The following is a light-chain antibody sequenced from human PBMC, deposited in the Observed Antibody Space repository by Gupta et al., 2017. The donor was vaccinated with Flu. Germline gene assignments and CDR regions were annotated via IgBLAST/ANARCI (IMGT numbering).Light chain of an antibody. CDR1: SSNIGSHY. V-gene: IGLV1-51*01. CDR2: EDK. CDR3: GTRVSTLSAS. Sequence: QSLLTHPPSGPPAPGQQAPVLCSGSSSNIGSHYVSWYQQAPGTASKLLIFEDKKRPSGIADLFAASKSGTSATLDSAGHQTGDEADYYCGTRVSTLSASFGTGTKVTVL. J-gene: IGLJ1*01.